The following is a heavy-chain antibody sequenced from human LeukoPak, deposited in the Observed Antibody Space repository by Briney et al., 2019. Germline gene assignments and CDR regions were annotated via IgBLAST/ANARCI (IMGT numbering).Heavy chain of an antibody. V-gene: IGHV4-59*01. CDR2: IYYSGST. J-gene: IGHJ4*02. CDR3: ATTHSGSYSQAIDY. Sequence: SETLSLTCTVSGGSISSYYWSWIRQPPGKGLEWIGYIYYSGSTNYNPSLKSRVTISVDMSKNQFSLKLSSVTAADTAVYYCATTHSGSYSQAIDYWGQGTLVTVSS. D-gene: IGHD1-26*01. CDR1: GGSISSYY.